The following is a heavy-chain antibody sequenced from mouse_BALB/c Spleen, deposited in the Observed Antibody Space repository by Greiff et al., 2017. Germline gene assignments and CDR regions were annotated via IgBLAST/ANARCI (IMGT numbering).Heavy chain of an antibody. CDR2: ISYDGSN. CDR3: ARGGPRFAY. Sequence: DVQLQESGPGLVKPSQSLSLTCSVTGYSITSGYYWNWIRQFPGNKLEWMGYISYDGSNNYNPSLKNRISITRDTSKNQFFLKLNSVTTEDTATYYCARGGPRFAYWGQGTLVTVSA. D-gene: IGHD6-1*01. J-gene: IGHJ3*01. CDR1: GYSITSGYY. V-gene: IGHV3-6*02.